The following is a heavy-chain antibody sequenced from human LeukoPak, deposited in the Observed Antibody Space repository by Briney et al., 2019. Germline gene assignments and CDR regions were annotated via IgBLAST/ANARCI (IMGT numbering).Heavy chain of an antibody. CDR1: GYTFTTYG. V-gene: IGHV1-18*01. CDR2: ISAYNGNT. D-gene: IGHD3-22*01. CDR3: ARDFGPYYYDSSGYFPGY. Sequence: ASVTVSCTASGYTFTTYGICWVRQAPGQGLEWMGWISAYNGNTNYAQKLQGRVTITTDTSTSTAYMELRSLRSDDTAVYYCARDFGPYYYDSSGYFPGYWGQGTLVTVSS. J-gene: IGHJ4*02.